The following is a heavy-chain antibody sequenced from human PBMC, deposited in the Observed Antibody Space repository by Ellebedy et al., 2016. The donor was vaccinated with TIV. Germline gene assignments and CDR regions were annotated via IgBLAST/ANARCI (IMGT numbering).Heavy chain of an antibody. CDR3: ARTKPVSDMVRGVIIVGDGPSALRY. D-gene: IGHD3-10*01. Sequence: SGPTLVKPTQTLTLTCTFSGFSLSTSGMRVSWIRQPPGKALEWLARIDWDDDKYCSTSLKTRLTISKATSKNQVVLTMTNMDPVDTATYYCARTKPVSDMVRGVIIVGDGPSALRYWGQGTLVTVSS. J-gene: IGHJ4*02. CDR1: GFSLSTSGMR. V-gene: IGHV2-70*04. CDR2: IDWDDDK.